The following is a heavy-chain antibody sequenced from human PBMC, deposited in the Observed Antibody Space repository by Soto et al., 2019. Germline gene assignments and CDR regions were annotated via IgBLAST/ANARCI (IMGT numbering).Heavy chain of an antibody. D-gene: IGHD3-10*01. V-gene: IGHV3-74*01. Sequence: EVQLVESGGGSVQPGGSLRLSCAASGFTFSSYFMYWVRQAPGKGLVWVSRIDNDGGPTNYADSVKGRFTISRDNAKNTLYLQMNSLRAEDTAVYYCTRGYYGPDYWGQGTLVTVSS. CDR1: GFTFSSYF. CDR2: IDNDGGPT. CDR3: TRGYYGPDY. J-gene: IGHJ4*02.